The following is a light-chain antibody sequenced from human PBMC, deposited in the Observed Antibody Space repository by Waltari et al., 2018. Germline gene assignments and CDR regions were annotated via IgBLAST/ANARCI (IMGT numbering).Light chain of an antibody. Sequence: QSALTQPRSVSGSPGPSVPVPCSVPLGAVAAYDSFSCYQQYPGKAPQVVIYDFTKRPSGIPDRFSGSKSGNTASLTISGLQADDEADYYCCSYAGSYTYVFGSGTKVTVL. V-gene: IGLV2-11*01. CDR3: CSYAGSYTYV. J-gene: IGLJ1*01. CDR2: DFT. CDR1: LGAVAAYDS.